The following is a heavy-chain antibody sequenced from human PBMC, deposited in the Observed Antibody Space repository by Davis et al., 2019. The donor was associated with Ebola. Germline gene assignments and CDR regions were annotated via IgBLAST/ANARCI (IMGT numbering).Heavy chain of an antibody. Sequence: PGGSLRLSCAASGFTVSSNCMTWVRQAPGKGLEWVSVIYSGGNTYYADSVKGRFTISRDNSKNTLYLQMNSLRTEDTAVYYCAREAGRGYHIDYWGQGTLVTVSS. CDR3: AREAGRGYHIDY. D-gene: IGHD3-22*01. J-gene: IGHJ4*02. CDR1: GFTVSSNC. CDR2: IYSGGNT. V-gene: IGHV3-66*01.